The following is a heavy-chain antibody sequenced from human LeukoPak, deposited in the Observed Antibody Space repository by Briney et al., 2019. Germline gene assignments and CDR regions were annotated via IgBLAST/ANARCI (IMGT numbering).Heavy chain of an antibody. CDR2: IYYSGST. CDR1: GGSISSSSYY. Sequence: SETLSLTCTVSGGSISSSSYYWGWIRQPPGKGLEWIGSIYYSGSTYYNPSLKSRVTISVDTSKNQFSLKLSSVTAADTAVYYCARLVPTAFAESSIDYWGQGTLLTVSS. V-gene: IGHV4-39*07. CDR3: ARLVPTAFAESSIDY. D-gene: IGHD2-2*01. J-gene: IGHJ4*02.